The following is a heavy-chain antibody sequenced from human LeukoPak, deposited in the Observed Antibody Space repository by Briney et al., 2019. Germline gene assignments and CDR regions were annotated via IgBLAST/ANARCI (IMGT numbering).Heavy chain of an antibody. D-gene: IGHD3-10*01. CDR1: GITFSNYN. J-gene: IGHJ3*02. CDR3: ARSDGYGLVGI. Sequence: GSLRLSCAAPGITFSNYNMNWVRQPPGKTLEWIGSIYSSGSTYYNSSLKSRVIILIDTAKNHFSLNLSSVTAADTAVYYCARSDGYGLVGIWGQGTMVTVSS. CDR2: IYSSGST. V-gene: IGHV4-59*12.